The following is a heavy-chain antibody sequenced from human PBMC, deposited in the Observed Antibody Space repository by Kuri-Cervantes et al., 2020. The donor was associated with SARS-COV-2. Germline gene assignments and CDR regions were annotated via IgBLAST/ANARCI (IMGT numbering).Heavy chain of an antibody. D-gene: IGHD1-20*01. CDR1: AYSISSGYY. CDR3: ASRSASVTELYYFDY. CDR2: IYHSEST. Sequence: SETMSPTSALSAYSISSGYYWGWIRQPPGKGLEWIGSIYHSESTYYNPSLKSPVTISVDTSKNQFSLKLSSVTAADTAVYYCASRSASVTELYYFDYWGQGTLVTVSS. V-gene: IGHV4-38-2*01. J-gene: IGHJ4*02.